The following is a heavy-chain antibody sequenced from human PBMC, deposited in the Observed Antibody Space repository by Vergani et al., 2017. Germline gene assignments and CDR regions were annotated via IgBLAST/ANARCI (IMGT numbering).Heavy chain of an antibody. CDR1: GYTFTNYA. V-gene: IGHV7-4-1*02. D-gene: IGHD3-16*01. Sequence: QVQLVQSGSEVKKPGASVKVSCRASGYTFTNYALNWVRQALGQGLEWMGWINSNSGNPTYAQGFKGRFVFSLDSSVSTSYLQINSLQPEDTAVYYCFRTWAGSWTGGSRYPGGIHPWGQGALVTVSS. CDR3: FRTWAGSWTGGSRYPGGIHP. CDR2: INSNSGNP. J-gene: IGHJ4*03.